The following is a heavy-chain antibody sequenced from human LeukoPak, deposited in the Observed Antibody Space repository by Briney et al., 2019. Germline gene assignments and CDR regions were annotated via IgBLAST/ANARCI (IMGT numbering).Heavy chain of an antibody. CDR1: GFMFSNSG. Sequence: PGRSLRLSCAASGFMFSNSGMYWVRQAPGKGLEWVAVISYDGGNKNYADSVKGRFTISRDNSKNTLYLQMNSLRAEDTAVYYCAKDLGYCSITSCRYYYYGMDVWGQGTTVTVSS. J-gene: IGHJ6*02. CDR3: AKDLGYCSITSCRYYYYGMDV. CDR2: ISYDGGNK. V-gene: IGHV3-30*18. D-gene: IGHD2-2*01.